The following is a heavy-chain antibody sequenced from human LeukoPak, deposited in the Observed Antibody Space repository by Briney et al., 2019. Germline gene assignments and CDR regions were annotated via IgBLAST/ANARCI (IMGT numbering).Heavy chain of an antibody. CDR1: GGFISSNSYY. CDR2: IYYSGSTT. V-gene: IGHV4-39*01. Sequence: SETLSLTCTVSGGFISSNSYYWGWIRQPPGKGLEWIGSIYYSGSTTYYNPSLKSRVTISVDTSKNQFSLKLSSVTAADTAVYYCASTMYHYGSGYYGGQGTLVTVSS. J-gene: IGHJ4*02. D-gene: IGHD3-10*01. CDR3: ASTMYHYGSGYY.